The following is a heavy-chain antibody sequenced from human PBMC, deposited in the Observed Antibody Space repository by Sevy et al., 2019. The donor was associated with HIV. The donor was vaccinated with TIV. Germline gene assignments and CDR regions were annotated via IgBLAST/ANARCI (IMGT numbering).Heavy chain of an antibody. CDR1: GYRFTNYW. CDR3: ARSIAASYLDY. D-gene: IGHD6-13*01. J-gene: IGHJ4*02. CDR2: IYPGDSDT. Sequence: GESLKISCRGSGYRFTNYWIAWVRQMPGKGLEWMGMIYPGDSDTRYSPSFQGQVTISADKSINTAYLQLSSPRASDTAMYYCARSIAASYLDYWGLGTLVTVSS. V-gene: IGHV5-51*01.